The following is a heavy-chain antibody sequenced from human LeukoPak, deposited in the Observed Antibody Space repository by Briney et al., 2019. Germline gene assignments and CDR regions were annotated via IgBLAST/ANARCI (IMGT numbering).Heavy chain of an antibody. CDR2: ISSSGSTI. D-gene: IGHD2-15*01. Sequence: GGSLRLSCAASGFTFSDYYMSWIRQAPGKGLEWVSDISSSGSTIYYADSVKGRFTISRDNAKNSLYLQMNSLRAEDTAVYYCARDGYCSGDSCYSGGTSPIDYWGQGTLVTVSS. J-gene: IGHJ4*02. CDR3: ARDGYCSGDSCYSGGTSPIDY. V-gene: IGHV3-11*04. CDR1: GFTFSDYY.